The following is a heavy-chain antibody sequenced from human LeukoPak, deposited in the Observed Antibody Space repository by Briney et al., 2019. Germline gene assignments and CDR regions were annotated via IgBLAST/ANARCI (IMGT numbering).Heavy chain of an antibody. CDR2: ISYDGSNK. CDR3: AKDLAVEMATIGAFDI. V-gene: IGHV3-30-3*01. CDR1: GFTFSSYA. D-gene: IGHD5-24*01. Sequence: GRSLRLSCAASGFTFSSYAMHWVRQAPGKGLEWVAVISYDGSNKYYADSVKGRFTISRDNSKNTLYLQMNSLRAEDTAVYYCAKDLAVEMATIGAFDIWGQGTMVTVSS. J-gene: IGHJ3*02.